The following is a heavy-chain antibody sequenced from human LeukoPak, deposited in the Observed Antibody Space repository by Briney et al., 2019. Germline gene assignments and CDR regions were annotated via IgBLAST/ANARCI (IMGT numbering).Heavy chain of an antibody. J-gene: IGHJ4*02. V-gene: IGHV4-59*01. D-gene: IGHD6-19*01. CDR2: IYYSGST. Sequence: PSETLSLTCTVSGGSISSYYWSWIRQPPGKGLEWIGYIYYSGSTNYNPSLKSRVTISVDTSKNQFSLNLSSVTAADTAVYYCARDRIGSGWYLFDYWVQGTLVTVSS. CDR1: GGSISSYY. CDR3: ARDRIGSGWYLFDY.